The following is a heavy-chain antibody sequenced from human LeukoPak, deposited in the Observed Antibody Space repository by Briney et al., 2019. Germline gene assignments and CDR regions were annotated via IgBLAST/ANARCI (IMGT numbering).Heavy chain of an antibody. Sequence: ASVKVSCKASGYTFTSYYMHWVRQAPGQGLEWMGWINPDSGGTNYAQKFQGRVTMTRDTSISTAYLDLSSLRSDDTAVYYCARDLGSSGWYKKNWFDPWGQGTLVTVSS. CDR3: ARDLGSSGWYKKNWFDP. D-gene: IGHD6-19*01. V-gene: IGHV1-2*02. CDR2: INPDSGGT. J-gene: IGHJ5*02. CDR1: GYTFTSYY.